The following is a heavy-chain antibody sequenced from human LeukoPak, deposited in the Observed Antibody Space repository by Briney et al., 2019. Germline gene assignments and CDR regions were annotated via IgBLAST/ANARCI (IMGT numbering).Heavy chain of an antibody. CDR2: ISAYNGNT. Sequence: GASVKVSCKASGYTFTSYGISWVRQAPGQGLEWMGWISAYNGNTKYAQRLQGRVTMTTDTSMTTAYVELRSLRSDDTAVYYCARDLLQYFDWLTMAGYWGQGTLVSVSS. CDR3: ARDLLQYFDWLTMAGY. V-gene: IGHV1-18*01. J-gene: IGHJ4*02. D-gene: IGHD3-9*01. CDR1: GYTFTSYG.